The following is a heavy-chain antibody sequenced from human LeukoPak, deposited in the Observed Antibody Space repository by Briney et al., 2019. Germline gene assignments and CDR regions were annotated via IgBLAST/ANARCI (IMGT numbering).Heavy chain of an antibody. V-gene: IGHV1-18*01. Sequence: ASVKVSCKASGYTFTSYGTSWVRQAPGQGLEWMGWISAYNGNTNYAQKFQGRVTITADESTSTAYMELSGLRSEDTAVYYCARMGATDDYFDYWGQGTLVTVSS. J-gene: IGHJ4*02. CDR2: ISAYNGNT. CDR1: GYTFTSYG. D-gene: IGHD1-26*01. CDR3: ARMGATDDYFDY.